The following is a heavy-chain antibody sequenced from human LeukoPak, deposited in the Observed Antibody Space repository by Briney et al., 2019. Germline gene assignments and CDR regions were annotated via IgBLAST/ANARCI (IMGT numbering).Heavy chain of an antibody. CDR1: GGTFSSYA. J-gene: IGHJ4*02. V-gene: IGHV1-69*05. CDR3: AREGLVVVHLDY. Sequence: SVNVSCTASGGTFSSYAISWVRQAARQGLEWMGRIIPIFGTANYAQKFQGRVTITTDESTSTAYMELSSVRSEATAVYYCAREGLVVVHLDYWGQGTLVTVSS. CDR2: IIPIFGTA. D-gene: IGHD3-22*01.